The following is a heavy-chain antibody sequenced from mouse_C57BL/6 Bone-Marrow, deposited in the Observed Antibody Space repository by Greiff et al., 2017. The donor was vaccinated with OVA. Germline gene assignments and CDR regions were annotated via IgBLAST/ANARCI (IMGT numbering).Heavy chain of an antibody. V-gene: IGHV5-9-1*02. D-gene: IGHD1-1*01. CDR2: ISSGGDYI. Sequence: EVQVVESGGGLVQPGGSLKLSCAASGFTFSDYYMYWVRQTPEKRLEWVAYISSGGDYIYYADTVKGRFTISRDNARNTLYLQMSSLKSEDTAMYYCTREPYYYGTFDYWGQGTTLTVSS. CDR1: GFTFSDYY. CDR3: TREPYYYGTFDY. J-gene: IGHJ2*01.